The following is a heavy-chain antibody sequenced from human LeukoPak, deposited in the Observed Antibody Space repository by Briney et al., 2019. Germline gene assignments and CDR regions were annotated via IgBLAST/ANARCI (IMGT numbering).Heavy chain of an antibody. CDR1: GFTFSDYY. Sequence: GGSLRLSCAASGFTFSDYYMSWIRQASGKGLEWVSYISSSGNTVKYADSVKGRFTISRDNAKNSLYLQMNSLRAEDTAVYYCARDLLGYNYHYMDVWGKGTTVTVSS. CDR3: ARDLLGYNYHYMDV. D-gene: IGHD3-16*02. J-gene: IGHJ6*03. CDR2: ISSSGNTV. V-gene: IGHV3-11*04.